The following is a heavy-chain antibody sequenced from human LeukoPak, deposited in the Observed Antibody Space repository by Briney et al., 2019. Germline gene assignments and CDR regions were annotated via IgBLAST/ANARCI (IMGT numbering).Heavy chain of an antibody. CDR2: INQDGSEK. D-gene: IGHD6-13*01. V-gene: IGHV3-7*03. CDR1: GFTFSSYW. CDR3: AREKAAAGRYYFDY. J-gene: IGHJ4*02. Sequence: PGGSLRLSCAASGFTFSSYWMSWVRQAPGKGLEWLANINQDGSEKYYVDSVKGRFTISRDNAKNSLYLQMNSLRAEDTAVYYCAREKAAAGRYYFDYWGQGTLVTVSS.